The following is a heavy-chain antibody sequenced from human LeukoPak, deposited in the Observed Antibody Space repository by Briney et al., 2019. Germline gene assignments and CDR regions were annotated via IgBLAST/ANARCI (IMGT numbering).Heavy chain of an antibody. CDR1: GYSFTGYY. D-gene: IGHD7-27*01. CDR2: INPNSGGT. Sequence: EASVKVSCKASGYSFTGYYMHWVRQAPGQGLEWMGWINPNSGGTNYAQKFQGRVTMTRDTSISTAYMELSRLRSDDTAVYYCARAYSSHWGLSPGDYWGQGTLVTVSS. V-gene: IGHV1-2*02. CDR3: ARAYSSHWGLSPGDY. J-gene: IGHJ4*02.